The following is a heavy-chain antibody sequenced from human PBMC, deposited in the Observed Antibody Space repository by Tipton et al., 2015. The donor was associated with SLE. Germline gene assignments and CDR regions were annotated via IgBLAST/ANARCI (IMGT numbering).Heavy chain of an antibody. D-gene: IGHD3-10*01. Sequence: TLSLTCTVSGGSISSYYWSWIRQPPGKGLEWIGYIYYSGSTNYNPSLKSRVTISVDTSKNQFSLKLSSVTAADTAVYYCARGGPSLGSPKGRWFDPWGQGTLVTVSS. CDR2: IYYSGST. J-gene: IGHJ5*02. CDR1: GGSISSYY. CDR3: ARGGPSLGSPKGRWFDP. V-gene: IGHV4-59*01.